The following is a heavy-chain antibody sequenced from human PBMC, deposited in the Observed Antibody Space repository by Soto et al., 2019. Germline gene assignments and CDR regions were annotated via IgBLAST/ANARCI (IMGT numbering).Heavy chain of an antibody. Sequence: GGSLRLSCVASGFTFSSYSMNWVRQAPGKGLEWVSSISSSSSYIYYADSVKGRFTISRDNAKNSLYLQMNSLRAEDTAVYYCARDKVDIVLVTAAMLPGDYYYGMDVWGQGTTVTVSS. V-gene: IGHV3-21*01. J-gene: IGHJ6*02. CDR1: GFTFSSYS. D-gene: IGHD2-2*03. CDR3: ARDKVDIVLVTAAMLPGDYYYGMDV. CDR2: ISSSSSYI.